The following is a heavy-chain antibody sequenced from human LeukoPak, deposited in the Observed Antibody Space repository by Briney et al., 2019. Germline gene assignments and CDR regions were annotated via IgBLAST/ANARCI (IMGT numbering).Heavy chain of an antibody. D-gene: IGHD2-2*01. CDR3: AKDRAGYCSSTSCFYDGFDL. CDR2: ISGSGGNT. V-gene: IGHV3-23*01. CDR1: GFTAGSNY. J-gene: IGHJ3*01. Sequence: TGGSLRLSCAASGFTAGSNYMSWVRQAPGKGLEWVSVISGSGGNTYYADSVKGRLTISKDNSKHTLFLQMNSLRAEDTAVYYCAKDRAGYCSSTSCFYDGFDLSGEGTMVTISS.